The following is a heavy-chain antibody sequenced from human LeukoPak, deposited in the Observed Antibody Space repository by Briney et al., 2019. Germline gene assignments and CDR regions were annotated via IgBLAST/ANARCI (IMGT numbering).Heavy chain of an antibody. J-gene: IGHJ5*02. CDR1: GFTFSSYA. CDR3: AKRSPVFDP. V-gene: IGHV3-30*04. CDR2: ISYDGSNK. Sequence: GGSLRLSCAASGFTFSSYAMHWVRQAPGKGLEWVAVISYDGSNKYYADSVKGRFTISRDNSKNTLYLQMNSLRAEDTAVYYCAKRSPVFDPWGQGTLVTVSS. D-gene: IGHD1-26*01.